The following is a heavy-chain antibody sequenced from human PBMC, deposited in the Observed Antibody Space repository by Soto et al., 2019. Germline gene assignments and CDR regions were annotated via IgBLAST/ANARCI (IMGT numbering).Heavy chain of an antibody. J-gene: IGHJ4*02. CDR3: AKHETPWGGLLLYPFDY. V-gene: IGHV3-30*18. Sequence: QVQLVESGGGVVQPGRSLRLSCAASGFTFSSYGMHWVRQAPGKGLEWVAVISYDGSNKYYADCVKGRFTISRDNSKNTLYLQMNSLRAEDTAVYYCAKHETPWGGLLLYPFDYWGQGTLVTVSS. CDR1: GFTFSSYG. CDR2: ISYDGSNK. D-gene: IGHD2-15*01.